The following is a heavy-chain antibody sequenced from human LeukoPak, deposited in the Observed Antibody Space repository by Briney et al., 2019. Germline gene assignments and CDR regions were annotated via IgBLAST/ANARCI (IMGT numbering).Heavy chain of an antibody. CDR3: ARGRGVAARYYYYYGMDV. CDR2: INHSGST. D-gene: IGHD6-6*01. J-gene: IGHJ6*02. CDR1: GGSFSGYY. Sequence: PSETLSLTCAVYGGSFSGYYWSWIRQPPGKGLEWIGEINHSGSTNYNPSLKSRVTISVDTSKNQFSLKLSSVTAADTAVYYCARGRGVAARYYYYYGMDVWGQGTTVTVSS. V-gene: IGHV4-34*01.